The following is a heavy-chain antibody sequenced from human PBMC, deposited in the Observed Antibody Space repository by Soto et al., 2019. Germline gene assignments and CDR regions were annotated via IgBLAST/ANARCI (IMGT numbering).Heavy chain of an antibody. D-gene: IGHD3-9*01. CDR1: GFTFSSYA. CDR2: ISGSGGST. CDR3: AHGGDDILTGYSPDAFDI. V-gene: IGHV3-23*01. Sequence: GGSLRLSCAASGFTFSSYAMSWVRQAPGKGLEWVSAISGSGGSTYYADSVKGRFTISRDNSKNTLYLQMNSLRAEDTAVYYCAHGGDDILTGYSPDAFDIWGQGTMVTVSS. J-gene: IGHJ3*02.